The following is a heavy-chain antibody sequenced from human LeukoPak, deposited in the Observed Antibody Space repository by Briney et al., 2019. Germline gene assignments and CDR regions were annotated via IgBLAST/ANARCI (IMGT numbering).Heavy chain of an antibody. D-gene: IGHD2-2*01. CDR2: INHSGST. CDR3: ARGTPYCSSTSCYGDAFDI. J-gene: IGHJ3*02. CDR1: GGSFSGYY. Sequence: SETLSLTCAVYGGSFSGYYWSWIRQPPGKGLEWIGEINHSGSTNYNPSLKSRVTISVDTSKNQFSLKLSSVTAADTAVYYCARGTPYCSSTSCYGDAFDIWGQRTMVTVSS. V-gene: IGHV4-34*01.